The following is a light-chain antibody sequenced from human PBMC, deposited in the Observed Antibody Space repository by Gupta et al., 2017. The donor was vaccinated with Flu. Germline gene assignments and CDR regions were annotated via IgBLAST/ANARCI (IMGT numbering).Light chain of an antibody. V-gene: IGLV8-61*01. CDR2: STN. J-gene: IGLJ3*02. Sequence: QTVVTQEPSFSVYPGATVTLTCGLSSGSVSTSYYPRWYKQTPGPATLTVSDSTNTRSSGGPDRCAGYILGTTAVFNTTGAQADDEAYYSCALYMSRGILVFCGGTKLTVL. CDR1: SGSVSTSYY. CDR3: ALYMSRGILV.